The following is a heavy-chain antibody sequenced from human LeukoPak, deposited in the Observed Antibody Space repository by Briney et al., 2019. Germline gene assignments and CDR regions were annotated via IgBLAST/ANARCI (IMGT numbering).Heavy chain of an antibody. Sequence: SETLSLTCTVSGGSINSDSYYWSWIRQPAGKGLEWIGRVYTSGSTNYNPSLKSRVTISIDTSKNQFSLKLSSVTAADTAVYYCARTYRDYFDYWGQGTLVTVSS. CDR1: GGSINSDSYY. J-gene: IGHJ4*02. V-gene: IGHV4-61*02. CDR3: ARTYRDYFDY. CDR2: VYTSGST. D-gene: IGHD1-14*01.